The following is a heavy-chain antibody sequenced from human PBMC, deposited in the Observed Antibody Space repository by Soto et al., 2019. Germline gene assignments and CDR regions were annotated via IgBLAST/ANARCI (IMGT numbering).Heavy chain of an antibody. D-gene: IGHD3-9*01. CDR3: AKDLLVLRYFDWLLSFDY. Sequence: PGGSLRLSCVASGFTFSIYAMNWVRQAPGKGLEWVSTISGSGGSTYYADSVKGRFTISRDNSKNTLYLQMNSLRAEDTAVYYCAKDLLVLRYFDWLLSFDYWGQGTLVTVSS. CDR1: GFTFSIYA. V-gene: IGHV3-23*01. CDR2: ISGSGGST. J-gene: IGHJ4*02.